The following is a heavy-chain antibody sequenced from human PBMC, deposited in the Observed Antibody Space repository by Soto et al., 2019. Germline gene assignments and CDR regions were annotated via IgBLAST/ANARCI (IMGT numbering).Heavy chain of an antibody. CDR1: GYTFTSYY. J-gene: IGHJ4*02. CDR2: INPSGGST. Sequence: QVQLVQSGAEVKKPGASVKVSCKASGYTFTSYYMHWVRQAPGQGLEWMGIINPSGGSTSYAQKFQGRGTMTRDTSTSTVYMELSSLRSEDTAVYFCARYSSWYGYFDYWGQGTLVTVSS. CDR3: ARYSSWYGYFDY. D-gene: IGHD6-13*01. V-gene: IGHV1-46*03.